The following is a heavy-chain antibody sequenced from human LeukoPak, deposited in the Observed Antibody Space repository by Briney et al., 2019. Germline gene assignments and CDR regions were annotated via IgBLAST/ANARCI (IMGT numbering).Heavy chain of an antibody. CDR3: ARCFFMVRGAYGMDV. V-gene: IGHV4-4*01. Sequence: SETLSLTCAVSGGSISSSNWWSWVRQPPGKGLEWIGEIYHSGSTNYNPSLKSRVTISVDKSKNQFSLKLSSVTAADTAVYCCARCFFMVRGAYGMDVWGQGTTVTVSS. D-gene: IGHD3-10*01. CDR2: IYHSGST. CDR1: GGSISSSNW. J-gene: IGHJ6*02.